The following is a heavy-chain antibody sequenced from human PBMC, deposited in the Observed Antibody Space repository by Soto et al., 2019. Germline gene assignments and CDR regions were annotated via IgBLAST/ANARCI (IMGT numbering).Heavy chain of an antibody. V-gene: IGHV4-34*01. J-gene: IGHJ5*02. CDR3: ARGSRYYGSMIHSPQNCLDP. CDR1: GGSFSGYY. CDR2: INHTGST. Sequence: SETLSLTCAVYGGSFSGYYWSWIRQPPGKGLEWIGEINHTGSTNYNPSLKSRVTISVDTSKNQFSLKLSSVTAADTAVYYCARGSRYYGSMIHSPQNCLDPPGQG. D-gene: IGHD3-10*01.